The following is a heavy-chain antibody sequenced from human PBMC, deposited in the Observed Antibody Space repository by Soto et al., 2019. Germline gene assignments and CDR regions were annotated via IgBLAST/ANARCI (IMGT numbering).Heavy chain of an antibody. V-gene: IGHV1-8*01. CDR1: GYTFTSYE. Sequence: GASVKVSCKSSGYTFTSYEINWVRQATGQGREWMGWMNPNSGNTGYAQKFQGRVTMTRNSSISTAYVELRSLTSEETALYYCVRGDSLSSSWYWFDTWGRGTLVTVSS. J-gene: IGHJ5*02. CDR3: VRGDSLSSSWYWFDT. D-gene: IGHD6-13*01. CDR2: MNPNSGNT.